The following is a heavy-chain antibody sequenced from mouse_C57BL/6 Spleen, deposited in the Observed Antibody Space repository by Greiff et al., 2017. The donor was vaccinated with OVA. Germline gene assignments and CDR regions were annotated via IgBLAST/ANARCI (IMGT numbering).Heavy chain of an antibody. Sequence: VKVEESGPGLVAPSQSLSITCTVSGFSLTSYGVDWVRQSPGKGLEWLGVIWGVGSTNYNSALKSRLSISKDNSKSQVFLKMNSLQTDDTAMYYCASGTAQASFAYWGQGTLVTVSA. CDR1: GFSLTSYG. J-gene: IGHJ3*01. D-gene: IGHD3-2*02. CDR2: IWGVGST. CDR3: ASGTAQASFAY. V-gene: IGHV2-6*01.